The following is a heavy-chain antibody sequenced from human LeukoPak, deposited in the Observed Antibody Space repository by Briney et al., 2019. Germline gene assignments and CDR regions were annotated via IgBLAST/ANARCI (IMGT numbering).Heavy chain of an antibody. Sequence: GGSLRLSCAASGFTFSSYSMNWVRQAPGKGLEWVSSISSSSSYIYYADSVKGRFTISRDNAKNSLYLQMNSLRAEDTAVYYCAREHRVAAAGTPYFDYWGQGTLVTVSS. CDR1: GFTFSSYS. J-gene: IGHJ4*02. V-gene: IGHV3-21*01. D-gene: IGHD6-13*01. CDR3: AREHRVAAAGTPYFDY. CDR2: ISSSSSYI.